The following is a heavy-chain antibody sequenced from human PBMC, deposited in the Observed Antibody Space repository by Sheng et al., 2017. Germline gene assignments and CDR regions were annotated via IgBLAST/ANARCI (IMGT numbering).Heavy chain of an antibody. CDR1: GGTFSSYT. Sequence: QVQLVQSGAEVKKPGSSVKVSCKASGGTFSSYTISWVRQAPGQGLEWMGRIIPILGIANYAQKFQGRVTITADKSTSTAYMELSSLRSEDTAVYYCARTTMVRGGYMDVWGKGTTVTVSS. CDR3: ARTTMVRGGYMDV. CDR2: IIPILGIA. D-gene: IGHD3-10*01. V-gene: IGHV1-69*02. J-gene: IGHJ6*03.